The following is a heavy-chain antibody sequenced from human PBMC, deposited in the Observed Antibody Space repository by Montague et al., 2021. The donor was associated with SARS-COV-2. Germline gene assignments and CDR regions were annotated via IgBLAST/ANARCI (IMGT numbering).Heavy chain of an antibody. CDR3: VTPGKTAVAGQFDY. Sequence: SETLSLTCTVSGGSIRSTTFYWGWIRHSPGRGLEWIGYIDESDTTYYXXXLKSRVAISLDTPHNQFSLKITSLIVADTAIYYCVTPGKTAVAGQFDYWGPGILVTVSS. D-gene: IGHD6-19*01. CDR2: IDESDTT. V-gene: IGHV4-39*07. CDR1: GGSIRSTTFY. J-gene: IGHJ4*02.